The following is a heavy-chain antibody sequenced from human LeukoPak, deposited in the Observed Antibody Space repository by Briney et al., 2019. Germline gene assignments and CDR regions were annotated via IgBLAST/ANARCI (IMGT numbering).Heavy chain of an antibody. CDR3: ARDLGSWYIDY. D-gene: IGHD6-13*01. CDR2: IYYSGST. J-gene: IGHJ4*02. V-gene: IGHV4-39*07. Sequence: SETLSLTCTVSGGSISSSSYYWGWIRQPPGKGLEWIGSIYYSGSTYYNPSLKSRVTISVDTSKNQFSLKLSSVTAADTAVYYCARDLGSWYIDYWGQGTLVTVSS. CDR1: GGSISSSSYY.